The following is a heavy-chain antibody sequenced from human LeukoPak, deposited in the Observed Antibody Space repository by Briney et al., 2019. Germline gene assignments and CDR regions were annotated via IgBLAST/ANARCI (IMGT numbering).Heavy chain of an antibody. D-gene: IGHD2-15*01. CDR1: GGSFSGYY. Sequence: SETLSLTCAVYGGSFSGYYWSWIRRPPGKGLEWIGEINHSGSTNYNPSLKSRVTISVDTSKNQFSLKLSSVTAADTAVYYCARGRRSLAVVVAAPNPFDYWGQGTLVTVSS. CDR3: ARGRRSLAVVVAAPNPFDY. CDR2: INHSGST. V-gene: IGHV4-34*01. J-gene: IGHJ4*02.